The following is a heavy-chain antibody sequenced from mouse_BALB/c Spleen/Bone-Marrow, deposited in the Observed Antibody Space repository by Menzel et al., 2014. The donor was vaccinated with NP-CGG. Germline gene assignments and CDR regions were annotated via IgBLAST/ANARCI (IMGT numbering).Heavy chain of an antibody. J-gene: IGHJ4*01. CDR1: GYTFTSYW. CDR3: ARGNPLYAMGY. Sequence: VQLQQSGAELAKPGASVKMSCKASGYTFTSYWMHWVKQRPGQGLEWIGYINPSTGYTDYNQKFNDKATLTADKSSSTAYVQLSSLTSKDSAVYYCARGNPLYAMGYWGQGTSVTVSS. D-gene: IGHD2-1*01. V-gene: IGHV1-7*01. CDR2: INPSTGYT.